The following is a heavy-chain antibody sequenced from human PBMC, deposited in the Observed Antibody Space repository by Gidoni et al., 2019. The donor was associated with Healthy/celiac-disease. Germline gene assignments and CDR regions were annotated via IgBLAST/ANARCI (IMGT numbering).Heavy chain of an antibody. Sequence: QVQLQESGPGLVKPSETLSLTCTVSGGSISSYYWSWIRQPPGKGLEWIGYIYYSGSTNYNPSLKSRVTISVDTSKNQFSLKLSSVTAADTAVYYCAREEPLGDNDAFDIWGQGTMVTVSS. J-gene: IGHJ3*02. CDR3: AREEPLGDNDAFDI. CDR1: GGSISSYY. D-gene: IGHD3-16*01. CDR2: IYYSGST. V-gene: IGHV4-59*01.